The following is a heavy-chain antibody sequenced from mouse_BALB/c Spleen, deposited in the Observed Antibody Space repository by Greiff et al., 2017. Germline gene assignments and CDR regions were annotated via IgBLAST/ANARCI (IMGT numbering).Heavy chain of an antibody. CDR3: ASYGSGLFAY. Sequence: EVKLVESGGGLVKPGGSLKLSCAASGFTFSSYAMSWVRQSPEKRLEWVAEISSGGSYTYYPDTVTGRFTISRDNAKNTLYLEMSSLRSEDTAMYYCASYGSGLFAYWGQGTLVTVSA. V-gene: IGHV5-9-4*01. J-gene: IGHJ3*01. D-gene: IGHD1-1*01. CDR1: GFTFSSYA. CDR2: ISSGGSYT.